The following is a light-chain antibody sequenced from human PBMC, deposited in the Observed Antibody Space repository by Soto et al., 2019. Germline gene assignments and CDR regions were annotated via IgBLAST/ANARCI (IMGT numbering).Light chain of an antibody. V-gene: IGKV1-5*03. CDR2: KAS. Sequence: DIQMTQSPSTLSASVGDRVTITCRASQSISSWLAWYQQKPGKAPKLLLYKASSLESGVPSRFSGRGSGTEFTLTISSLQPDDFATYYCQHYDTYPLTFGGGTKVEIK. CDR1: QSISSW. J-gene: IGKJ4*01. CDR3: QHYDTYPLT.